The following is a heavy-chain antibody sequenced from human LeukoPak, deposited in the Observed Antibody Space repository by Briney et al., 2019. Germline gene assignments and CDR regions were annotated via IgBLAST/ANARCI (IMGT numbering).Heavy chain of an antibody. Sequence: SETLSLTCSVSGGSITNSYWSWIRQPPGKGLEWIGYISYGGGTNHTPSLKSRVTMSVDTSKNQFSLKLSSVTAADTAVYYCARLRDLYNIFDYWGQGTLVTVSS. D-gene: IGHD1-1*01. J-gene: IGHJ4*02. CDR1: GGSITNSY. V-gene: IGHV4-59*12. CDR3: ARLRDLYNIFDY. CDR2: ISYGGGT.